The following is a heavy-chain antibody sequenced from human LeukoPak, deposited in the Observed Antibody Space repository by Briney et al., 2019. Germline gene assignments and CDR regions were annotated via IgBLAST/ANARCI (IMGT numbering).Heavy chain of an antibody. CDR1: GYTFTSYY. V-gene: IGHV1-46*01. D-gene: IGHD3-3*01. J-gene: IGHJ5*02. CDR2: INPSGGST. CDR3: ARGLRSIITIFGVVTHNWFDP. Sequence: GASVKVSCKASGYTFTSYYMHWVRQAPGQGLEWMGIINPSGGSTSYAQKFQGRVTMTRNTSISTAYMELSSLRSEDTAVYYCARGLRSIITIFGVVTHNWFDPWGQGTLVTVSS.